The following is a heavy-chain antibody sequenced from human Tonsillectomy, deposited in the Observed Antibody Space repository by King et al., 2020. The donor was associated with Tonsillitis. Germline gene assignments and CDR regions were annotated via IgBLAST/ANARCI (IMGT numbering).Heavy chain of an antibody. CDR3: ASPRLGNSDWFTP. Sequence: QLQESGPGLVKPSETLSLTCTVSGGSISSSSYYWGWIRQPPGKGLEWIGSIYYSGSTYYNPSLKSRVTISVDTSKNQFSLKLSSVTAADTAVYYCASPRLGNSDWFTPWGQGALVTVS. J-gene: IGHJ5*02. D-gene: IGHD3-9*01. CDR2: IYYSGST. V-gene: IGHV4-39*01. CDR1: GGSISSSSYY.